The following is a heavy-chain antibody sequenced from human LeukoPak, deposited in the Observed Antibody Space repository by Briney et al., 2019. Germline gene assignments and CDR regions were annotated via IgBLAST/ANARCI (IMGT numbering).Heavy chain of an antibody. CDR1: GYTFTSYG. D-gene: IGHD4-17*01. CDR3: ARDDYGDCRFDY. Sequence: ASVKVSCKASGYTFTSYGISWVRQAPGQGLEWMGWISAYNGDTNYAQKLQGRVTMTTDTSTSTAYMELRSLRSDDTAVYYCARDDYGDCRFDYWGQGTLVTVSS. J-gene: IGHJ4*02. CDR2: ISAYNGDT. V-gene: IGHV1-18*01.